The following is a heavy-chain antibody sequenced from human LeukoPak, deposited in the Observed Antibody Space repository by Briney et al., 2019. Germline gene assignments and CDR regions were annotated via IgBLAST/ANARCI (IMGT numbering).Heavy chain of an antibody. CDR3: ARAPPLTIFGAAPVLGMDV. V-gene: IGHV1-46*01. CDR2: INPSGGST. CDR1: GYTFTSYY. J-gene: IGHJ6*02. D-gene: IGHD3-3*01. Sequence: ASVKVSCKASGYTFTSYYMHWVRQAPGQGLEWMGIINPSGGSTSYAQKFQGRVTMTRDTSTSTVYMELSSLRSEDTAVYYCARAPPLTIFGAAPVLGMDVWGQGTTVTVSS.